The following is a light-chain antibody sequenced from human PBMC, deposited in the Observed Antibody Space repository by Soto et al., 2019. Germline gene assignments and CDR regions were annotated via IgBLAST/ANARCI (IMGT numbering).Light chain of an antibody. V-gene: IGKV3-20*01. Sequence: EIVLTQSPGALSLSPGERVTLSCRASQSVRSSYLVWYQQKPGQAPRLLIYGASTRAAGIPDRFIASGSGTDFTLTITRLEPEDFAVYYCQLYDNSPLYIFGRGTKLEIK. CDR2: GAS. CDR1: QSVRSSY. CDR3: QLYDNSPLYI. J-gene: IGKJ2*01.